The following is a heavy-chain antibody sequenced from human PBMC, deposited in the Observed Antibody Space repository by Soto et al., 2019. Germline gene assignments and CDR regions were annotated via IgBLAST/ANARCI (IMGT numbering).Heavy chain of an antibody. Sequence: LRLSCAASGFTFISYGMHWVRQAPGAGLECVSIISGSGAGAYYTDSVKRRFTISRDNSKNTLFLQMNSLRVEDTAVYYCAKERSGNYPLSPYDSWGQGTLVTVSA. D-gene: IGHD1-26*01. V-gene: IGHV3-23*01. CDR3: AKERSGNYPLSPYDS. CDR1: GFTFISYG. J-gene: IGHJ4*02. CDR2: ISGSGAGA.